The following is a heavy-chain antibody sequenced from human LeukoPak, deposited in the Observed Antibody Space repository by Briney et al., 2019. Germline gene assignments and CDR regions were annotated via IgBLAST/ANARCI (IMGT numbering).Heavy chain of an antibody. J-gene: IGHJ6*04. V-gene: IGHV3-7*01. Sequence: GGSLRLSCAASGFTFSSYSMNWVRQAPGKGLEWVANINQDGSEKYYVDSVKGRFTISRDNAKNSLYLQMNSLRAEDTAVYYCARDDVDTAVWGKGTTVTISS. CDR2: INQDGSEK. CDR1: GFTFSSYS. CDR3: ARDDVDTAV. D-gene: IGHD5-18*01.